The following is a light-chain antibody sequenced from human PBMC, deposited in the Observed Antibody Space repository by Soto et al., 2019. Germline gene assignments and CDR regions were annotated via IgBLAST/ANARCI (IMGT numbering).Light chain of an antibody. CDR2: AAS. Sequence: DIQMTQSPSSLSASVGDRVTITCRATQSISSYLNWYQHKPGKAPKLLIYAASSLQSGVPSRFSGSGSGTAFTLTISSLQPEDFGTYYCQQTSSTPRYTFGQGTKVEIK. V-gene: IGKV1-39*01. CDR3: QQTSSTPRYT. CDR1: QSISSY. J-gene: IGKJ2*01.